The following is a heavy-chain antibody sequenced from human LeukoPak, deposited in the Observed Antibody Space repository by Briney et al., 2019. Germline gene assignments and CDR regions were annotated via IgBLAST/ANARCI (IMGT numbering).Heavy chain of an antibody. V-gene: IGHV3-30*01. CDR3: ARGDYKYMDV. CDR2: TSFDGKTQ. J-gene: IGHJ6*03. Sequence: QTGGSLRLSCAASGFTFSSYAMHWVRQTPGKGLDWVAVTSFDGKTQYYADSVKGRFTISRDNSKNTLYLHMDSLRGDDTAVYYCARGDYKYMDVWGKGSTVTVS. CDR1: GFTFSSYA.